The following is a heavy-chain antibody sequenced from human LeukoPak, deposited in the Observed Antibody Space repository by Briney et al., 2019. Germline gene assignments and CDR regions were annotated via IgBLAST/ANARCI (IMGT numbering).Heavy chain of an antibody. J-gene: IGHJ4*02. CDR1: DGSFSGYY. Sequence: PSETLSLTCAVYDGSFSGYYWSWIRQPPGKGLEWIGEINHSGSTNYNPSLKSRVTISVDTSKNQFSLKLSSVTAADTAVYYCARAVHILTGYFHLDYWGQGTLVTVSS. D-gene: IGHD3-9*01. V-gene: IGHV4-34*01. CDR3: ARAVHILTGYFHLDY. CDR2: INHSGST.